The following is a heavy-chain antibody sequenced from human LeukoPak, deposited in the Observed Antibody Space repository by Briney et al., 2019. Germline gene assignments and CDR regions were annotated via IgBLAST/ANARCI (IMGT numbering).Heavy chain of an antibody. D-gene: IGHD4-17*01. Sequence: KPSETLSLTCTVSGGSISSYYWSWIRQPPGKGLEWIGYIYYSGSTNYNPSLKSRVTISVDTSKNQFSLKLSSVTAADTAVYYCARDDGDYEHSLDYWGQGTLVTVSS. V-gene: IGHV4-59*01. CDR2: IYYSGST. CDR1: GGSISSYY. CDR3: ARDDGDYEHSLDY. J-gene: IGHJ4*02.